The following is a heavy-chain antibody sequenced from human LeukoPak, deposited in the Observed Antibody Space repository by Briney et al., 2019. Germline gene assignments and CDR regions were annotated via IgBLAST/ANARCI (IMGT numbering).Heavy chain of an antibody. Sequence: GASVKVSCKASGYTFTSYDINWVRQATGQGLEWMGWMNPNSGNTGYAQKFQGRVTITRNTSISTAYMELSSLRSEDTAVYYCARGRRRNICTNGECYYYYYMDVWGKGTTVTVSS. CDR1: GYTFTSYD. D-gene: IGHD2-8*01. J-gene: IGHJ6*03. CDR2: MNPNSGNT. CDR3: ARGRRRNICTNGECYYYYYMDV. V-gene: IGHV1-8*03.